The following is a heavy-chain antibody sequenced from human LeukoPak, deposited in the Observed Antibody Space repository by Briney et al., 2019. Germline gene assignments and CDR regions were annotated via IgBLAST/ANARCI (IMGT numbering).Heavy chain of an antibody. CDR1: GRTFSRYA. CDR2: IIPLFGTT. J-gene: IGHJ5*02. Sequence: SVKVSCKASGRTFSRYAISWVRQAPGQGLEWMGGIIPLFGTTNYAQKFQGRVTITKNDSTTTAYMELSSLRSDDTAMYYCARAAYNDFWSEYNYFGPWGQGSLVTVSS. D-gene: IGHD3-3*01. CDR3: ARAAYNDFWSEYNYFGP. V-gene: IGHV1-69*05.